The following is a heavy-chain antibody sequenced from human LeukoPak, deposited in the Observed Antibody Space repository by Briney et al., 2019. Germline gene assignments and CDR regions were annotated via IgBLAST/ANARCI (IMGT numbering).Heavy chain of an antibody. Sequence: SQTLSLTCSVSGGSISSGAYFWSWIRQPPGKGLEWIGYIYYSGSIYYNPSLKSRATISVDTSKNQFSLKLSSVTAADTAVYYCARGGGITDNGMDVWGQGTTVTVSS. CDR3: ARGGGITDNGMDV. CDR2: IYYSGSI. D-gene: IGHD3-10*01. CDR1: GGSISSGAYF. V-gene: IGHV4-30-4*01. J-gene: IGHJ6*02.